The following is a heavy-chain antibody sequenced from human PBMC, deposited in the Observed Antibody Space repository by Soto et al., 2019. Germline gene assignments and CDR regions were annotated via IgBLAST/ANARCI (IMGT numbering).Heavy chain of an antibody. Sequence: EVQLVESGGDFVQPGRSLRLSCAASGFPFHGYGMVWVRRVAGKGLEWVSGITSDSGKVGYADSVKGRFTISRDNARNSLYLQMNSLRVEDTAFYYYAKDRGSVLGVISDWGQGTLVTVSS. CDR2: ITSDSGKV. CDR1: GFPFHGYG. J-gene: IGHJ4*02. CDR3: AKDRGSVLGVISD. D-gene: IGHD3-10*01. V-gene: IGHV3-9*01.